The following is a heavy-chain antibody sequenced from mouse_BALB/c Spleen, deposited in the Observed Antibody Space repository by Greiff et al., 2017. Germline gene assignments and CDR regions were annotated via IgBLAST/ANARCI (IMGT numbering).Heavy chain of an antibody. Sequence: EVHLVESGGDLVKPGGSLKLSCAASGFTFSSYGMSWVRQTPDKRLEWVATISSGGSYTYYPDSVKGRFTISRDNAKNTLYLQMSSLKSEDTAMYYCARQEYDAMDYWGQGTSVTVSS. CDR1: GFTFSSYG. V-gene: IGHV5-6*01. CDR3: ARQEYDAMDY. J-gene: IGHJ4*01. CDR2: ISSGGSYT.